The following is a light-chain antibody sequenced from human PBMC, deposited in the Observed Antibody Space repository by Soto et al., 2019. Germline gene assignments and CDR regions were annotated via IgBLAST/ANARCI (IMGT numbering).Light chain of an antibody. V-gene: IGLV7-43*01. CDR1: TGAVTSGYY. J-gene: IGLJ3*02. Sequence: QAVVTQETSLTVSPGGTVTLTCASSTGAVTSGYYPNWFQQKPGQAPRPLIYSTNIRHSWTPARFSGSLLGGKAALTLSGVQPEDEAEYYCLVFYGGAWVFGGGTKLTVL. CDR3: LVFYGGAWV. CDR2: STN.